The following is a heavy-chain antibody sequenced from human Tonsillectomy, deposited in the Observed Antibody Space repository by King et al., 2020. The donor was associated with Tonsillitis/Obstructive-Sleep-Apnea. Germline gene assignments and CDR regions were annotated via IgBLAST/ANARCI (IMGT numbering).Heavy chain of an antibody. Sequence: QLVESGGGVVQPGRSLRLSCAASGFTFSSYGMHRVRQAPGKGLEWVAVISYDGSNKYYADSVKGRFTISRDNSKNTLYLQMNSLRAEDTAVYYCAKDRTTVTSPDYWGQGTLVTVSS. J-gene: IGHJ4*02. CDR2: ISYDGSNK. V-gene: IGHV3-30*18. CDR3: AKDRTTVTSPDY. D-gene: IGHD4-17*01. CDR1: GFTFSSYG.